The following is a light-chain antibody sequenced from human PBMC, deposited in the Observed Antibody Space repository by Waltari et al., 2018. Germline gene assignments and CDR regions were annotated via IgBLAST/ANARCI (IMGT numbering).Light chain of an antibody. J-gene: IGKJ2*01. CDR3: QQRTNWRYT. V-gene: IGKV3-11*01. CDR2: YAS. CDR1: QSFGPN. Sequence: EIVLTQSQATLSLSPGQRATLSCRASQSFGPNLAWYQQKPGQAPRLLISYASNRAAGIPARFSGSGSGTDFTLTISSLEPEDFAVYYCQQRTNWRYTFGQGTKLEIK.